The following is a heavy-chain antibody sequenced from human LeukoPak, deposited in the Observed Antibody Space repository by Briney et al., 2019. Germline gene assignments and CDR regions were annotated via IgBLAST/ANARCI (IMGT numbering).Heavy chain of an antibody. V-gene: IGHV3-21*01. CDR1: GFTFSSYS. D-gene: IGHD2-15*01. CDR2: ISSSSSYI. J-gene: IGHJ4*02. CDR3: ARESSYCSGGSCVPDFDY. Sequence: GGSLRLSCAASGFTFSSYSMNWVRQAPGKGLEWVSSISSSSSYIYYADSVKGRFTISRDNAKNSLYLQMNSLRAEDTAVYYCARESSYCSGGSCVPDFDYWGQGTLVTVSS.